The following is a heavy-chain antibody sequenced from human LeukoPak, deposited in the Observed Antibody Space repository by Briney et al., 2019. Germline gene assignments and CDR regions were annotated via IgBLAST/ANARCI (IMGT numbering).Heavy chain of an antibody. J-gene: IGHJ5*02. CDR1: GFTVSSNY. Sequence: GGSLRLSCAASGFTVSSNYMSWVRQAPGKGLEGVSVIYSGGSTYYADSVKGRFTISRDNSKNTLYLQMNRLRAEDTAVYYCARDRSDDSSGYYPNWFDPWGQGTLVTVSS. CDR2: IYSGGST. D-gene: IGHD3-22*01. CDR3: ARDRSDDSSGYYPNWFDP. V-gene: IGHV3-66*01.